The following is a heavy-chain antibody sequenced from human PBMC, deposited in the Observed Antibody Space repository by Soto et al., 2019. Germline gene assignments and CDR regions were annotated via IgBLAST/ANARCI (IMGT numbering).Heavy chain of an antibody. D-gene: IGHD3-3*01. CDR3: AKDLTWVYDFWSGYPKAY. Sequence: PGGSLRLSCAASGFTFSSYAMSWVRQAPGKGLEWVSAISGSGGSTYYADSVKGRFTISRDNSKNTLYLQMNSLRAEDTALYYCAKDLTWVYDFWSGYPKAYWGQGTLVTVSS. J-gene: IGHJ4*02. CDR2: ISGSGGST. V-gene: IGHV3-23*01. CDR1: GFTFSSYA.